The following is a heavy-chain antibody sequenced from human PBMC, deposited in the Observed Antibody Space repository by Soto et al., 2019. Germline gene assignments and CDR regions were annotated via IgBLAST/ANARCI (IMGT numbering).Heavy chain of an antibody. CDR3: ARRV. CDR2: ISAGGDRT. Sequence: EVQVSESGGGLVQPGGSLRLSCATSGFTFSHYPMNWVRQAPGKGLEWVSGISAGGDRTYYADSVKGRFTIFRDNSKNSVSLQMNSQRVEDTAVYYCARRVWGQGTLVTVSS. J-gene: IGHJ4*02. CDR1: GFTFSHYP. V-gene: IGHV3-23*01.